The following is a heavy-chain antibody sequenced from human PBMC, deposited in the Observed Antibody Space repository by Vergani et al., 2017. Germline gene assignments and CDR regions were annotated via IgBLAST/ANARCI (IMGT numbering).Heavy chain of an antibody. D-gene: IGHD3-9*01. CDR1: GFTFSSYA. CDR3: ASLRYFDWLSPWDYYGMDV. CDR2: ISSSSSTI. Sequence: EVQLLESGGNLIQPGGSLRLSCGASGFTFSSYAMTWVRLAPGKGLEWVSYISSSSSTIYYADSVKGRFTISRDNAKNSLYLQMNSLRAEDTAVYYCASLRYFDWLSPWDYYGMDVWGQGTTVTVSS. J-gene: IGHJ6*02. V-gene: IGHV3-48*01.